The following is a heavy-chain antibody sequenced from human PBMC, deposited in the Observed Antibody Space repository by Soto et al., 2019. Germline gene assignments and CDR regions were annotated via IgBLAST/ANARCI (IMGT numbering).Heavy chain of an antibody. CDR2: IYSSGTT. Sequence: LTCLVCGGSVSNYYWSWIRQAPGKGLEWIGYIYSSGTTNYNPSLKSRVTISVDTSKNQFSLKLSSVTAADTAVYYCARDGEYYDSSGYYYRGFDYWGQGTLVTVSS. CDR3: ARDGEYYDSSGYYYRGFDY. V-gene: IGHV4-59*02. CDR1: GGSVSNYY. D-gene: IGHD3-22*01. J-gene: IGHJ4*02.